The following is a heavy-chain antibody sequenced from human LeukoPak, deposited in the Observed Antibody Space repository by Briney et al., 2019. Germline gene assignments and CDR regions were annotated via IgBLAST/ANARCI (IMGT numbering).Heavy chain of an antibody. CDR2: IYNSGST. CDR1: GGSISSCY. V-gene: IGHV4-59*01. D-gene: IGHD6-13*01. J-gene: IGHJ4*02. CDR3: ARGFSGSWYFDY. Sequence: SETLSLTCTVSGGSISSCYWSWIRQPPGKGLEWIGFIYNSGSTNYNPSLKSRVTMSVDTSKNQFSLKLSSVTAADTAVFYCARGFSGSWYFDYWGQGTLVTVSS.